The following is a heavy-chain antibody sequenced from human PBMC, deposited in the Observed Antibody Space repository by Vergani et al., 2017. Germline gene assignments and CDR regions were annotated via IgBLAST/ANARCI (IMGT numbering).Heavy chain of an antibody. V-gene: IGHV2-5*02. Sequence: QITLKESGPTLVKPTQTLTLTCTFSGFSLSTSGVGVGWIRQPPGKALEWLALIYWDDDKRYSPSLKSRLTITKDTSKNQVVLTMTNMDPVDTATYYCAHSGTATSYGSGSYYKALSTFDYWGQGTLVTVSS. CDR3: AHSGTATSYGSGSYYKALSTFDY. CDR1: GFSLSTSGVG. D-gene: IGHD3-10*01. CDR2: IYWDDDK. J-gene: IGHJ4*02.